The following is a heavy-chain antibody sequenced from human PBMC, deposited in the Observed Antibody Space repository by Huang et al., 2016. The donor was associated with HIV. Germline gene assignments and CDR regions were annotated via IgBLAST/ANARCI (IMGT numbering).Heavy chain of an antibody. CDR1: GYTFTSYD. D-gene: IGHD6-6*01. J-gene: IGHJ6*03. Sequence: QVQLEQSGAEVKKPGASVKVSCKASGYTFTSYDIKWVRQATGQGLEWMGWMNTRSGKTGYAQKFQGRVTFSRNTSVTTAFLEVSSLTSEDTAVYYCARGRHNSFRGRLPTYQYYYMDVWGKGTTVTVSS. V-gene: IGHV1-8*03. CDR2: MNTRSGKT. CDR3: ARGRHNSFRGRLPTYQYYYMDV.